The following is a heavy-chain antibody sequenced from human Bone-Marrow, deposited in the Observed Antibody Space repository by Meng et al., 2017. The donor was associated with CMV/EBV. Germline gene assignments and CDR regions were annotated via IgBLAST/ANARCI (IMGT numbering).Heavy chain of an antibody. CDR2: IYHSGST. CDR1: SISSSNW. V-gene: IGHV4-4*02. D-gene: IGHD3-3*01. Sequence: SISSSNWWSWVRQPPGKGLEWIGEIYHSGSTNYNPSLKSRVTISVDKSKNQFSLKLSSVTAADTAVYYCASGTIFGVVQYYYYGMDVWGQGTTVTVSS. J-gene: IGHJ6*02. CDR3: ASGTIFGVVQYYYYGMDV.